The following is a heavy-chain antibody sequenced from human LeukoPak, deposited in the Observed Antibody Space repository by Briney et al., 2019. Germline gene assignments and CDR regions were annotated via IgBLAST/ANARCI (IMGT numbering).Heavy chain of an antibody. CDR3: AKSALGWELLASGY. CDR1: GFTFSSYA. V-gene: IGHV3-23*01. J-gene: IGHJ4*02. CDR2: ISGSGGST. D-gene: IGHD1-26*01. Sequence: GGSLRLSCAASGFTFSSYAMSWVRQAPGKGLEWVSAISGSGGSTYYADSVKGRFTISRDNSKNTLYLQMDSLRAEDTAVYYCAKSALGWELLASGYWGQGTLVTVSS.